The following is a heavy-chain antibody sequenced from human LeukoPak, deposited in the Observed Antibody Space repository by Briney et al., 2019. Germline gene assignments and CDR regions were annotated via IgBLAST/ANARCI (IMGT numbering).Heavy chain of an antibody. CDR1: GFTFSAYA. Sequence: GGSLRLSCAASGFTFSAYAISWVRQAPGKGLEWVSAISGSGGITYYADSVKGRFTISRGNSKNTLYLQMNSLRTEDTAVYYCAKHDPRRVVITNWFDPWGQGTLVTVSS. V-gene: IGHV3-23*01. J-gene: IGHJ5*02. CDR2: ISGSGGIT. D-gene: IGHD3-22*01. CDR3: AKHDPRRVVITNWFDP.